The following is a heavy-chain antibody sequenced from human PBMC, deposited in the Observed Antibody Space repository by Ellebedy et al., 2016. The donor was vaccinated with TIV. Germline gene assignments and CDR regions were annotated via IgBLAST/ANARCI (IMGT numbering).Heavy chain of an antibody. CDR3: ARDSLAGDFDN. CDR1: GFSFSVYP. D-gene: IGHD3-16*01. J-gene: IGHJ4*02. V-gene: IGHV3-30*04. CDR2: ISSDGRQT. Sequence: GESLKISCGASGFSFSVYPLHWVRQAPGKGLEWVAGISSDGRQTYYADSVKGPFTISRDNSKDTLYLQMHSLGAEDTAVYYCARDSLAGDFDNWGQGALVTVSS.